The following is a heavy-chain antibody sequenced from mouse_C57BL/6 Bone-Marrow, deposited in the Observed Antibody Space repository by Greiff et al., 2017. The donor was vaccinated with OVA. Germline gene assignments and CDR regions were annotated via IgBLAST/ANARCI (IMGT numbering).Heavy chain of an antibody. CDR1: GYTFTDYY. J-gene: IGHJ2*01. V-gene: IGHV1-76*01. CDR3: ADYGY. D-gene: IGHD1-1*01. Sequence: QVQLKESGAELVRPGASVKLSCKASGYTFTDYYINWVKQRPVQGLEWIARIYPGSGNTYYNEKFKGKATLTAEKSSSTAYMQLSSLTSEDSAVYFCADYGYWGQGTTLTVSS. CDR2: IYPGSGNT.